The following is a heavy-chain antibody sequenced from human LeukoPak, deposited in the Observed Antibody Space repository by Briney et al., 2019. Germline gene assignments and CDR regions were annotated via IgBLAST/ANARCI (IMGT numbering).Heavy chain of an antibody. J-gene: IGHJ4*02. D-gene: IGHD3-16*02. V-gene: IGHV4-4*07. CDR3: ARLGSDYDYVWGSYRPFDY. CDR2: IYTSGSA. Sequence: SETLSLTCTVSGGSISSYYWSWIRQPAGKGLEWIGRIYTSGSANYNPSLKSRVTMSVDTSKNQFSLKLSSVTAADTAVYYCARLGSDYDYVWGSYRPFDYWGQGTLVTVSS. CDR1: GGSISSYY.